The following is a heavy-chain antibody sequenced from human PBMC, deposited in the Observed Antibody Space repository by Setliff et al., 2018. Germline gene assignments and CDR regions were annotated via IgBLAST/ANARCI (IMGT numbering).Heavy chain of an antibody. J-gene: IGHJ4*02. CDR1: GGSISSSSYY. Sequence: SETLSLTCTVSGGSISSSSYYWGWIRQPPGKGLEWIGSIYYSGSTYYNPSLKSRVTISVDTSKNQFSLKLSSVTAADTAVYYCARGRVEMATITPFDYWCQGTLVTVSS. V-gene: IGHV4-39*07. D-gene: IGHD5-12*01. CDR3: ARGRVEMATITPFDY. CDR2: IYYSGST.